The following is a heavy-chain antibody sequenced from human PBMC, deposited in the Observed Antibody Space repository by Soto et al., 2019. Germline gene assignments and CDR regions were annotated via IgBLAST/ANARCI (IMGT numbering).Heavy chain of an antibody. Sequence: QVQLVESGGGVVRPGRSLRLSCAVSGFTFSSYGMNWVRQAPGKGLEWVAAIYYNGSNKYYADSVRGRFTISRDNFKNTLYLHMNSLRAEDTAVYYCARDSKDDSSGYYAGFDYWGQGTLVTVSS. V-gene: IGHV3-33*01. J-gene: IGHJ4*02. CDR2: IYYNGSNK. D-gene: IGHD3-22*01. CDR3: ARDSKDDSSGYYAGFDY. CDR1: GFTFSSYG.